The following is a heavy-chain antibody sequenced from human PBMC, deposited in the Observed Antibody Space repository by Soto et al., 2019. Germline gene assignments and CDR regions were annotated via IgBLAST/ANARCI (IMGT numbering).Heavy chain of an antibody. CDR1: GGSISSSSYY. CDR3: ARHRYVDTAMVRRNWFDH. V-gene: IGHV4-39*01. Sequence: PSETLSLTCTVSGGSISSSSYYWGWIRQPPGKGLEWIGSIYYSGSTYYNPSLKSRVTISVDTSKNQFSLKLSSVTAADTAVYYCARHRYVDTAMVRRNWFDHWGQGTLVTVSS. J-gene: IGHJ5*02. CDR2: IYYSGST. D-gene: IGHD5-18*01.